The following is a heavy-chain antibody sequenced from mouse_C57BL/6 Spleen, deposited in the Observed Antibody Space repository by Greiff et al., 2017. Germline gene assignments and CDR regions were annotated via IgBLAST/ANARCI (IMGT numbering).Heavy chain of an antibody. CDR3: ARFGGADDYDGFDY. CDR2: IHPNSGST. J-gene: IGHJ2*01. V-gene: IGHV1-64*01. D-gene: IGHD2-4*01. Sequence: VQLQQPGAELVKPGASVKLSCKASGYTFTSYWMHWVKQRPGQGLEWIGMIHPNSGSTNYNEKFKSKATLTVDKSSSTAYMQLSSLTSEDSAVYYCARFGGADDYDGFDYWGQGTTLTVSS. CDR1: GYTFTSYW.